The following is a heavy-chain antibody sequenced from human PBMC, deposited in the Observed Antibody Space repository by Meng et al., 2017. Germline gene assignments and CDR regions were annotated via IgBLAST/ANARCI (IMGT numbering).Heavy chain of an antibody. D-gene: IGHD2-21*02. J-gene: IGHJ2*01. CDR2: IYTSGST. CDR1: GGSISSYY. CDR3: ATRAKGVYCGGDCYRYWYFDL. V-gene: IGHV4-4*07. Sequence: ESLKISCTVSGGSISSYYWSWIRQPAGKGLEWIGRIYTSGSTNYNPSLKSRVTMSVDTSKNQFSLKLSSVTAADTAVYYCATRAKGVYCGGDCYRYWYFDLWGRGTLVTVSS.